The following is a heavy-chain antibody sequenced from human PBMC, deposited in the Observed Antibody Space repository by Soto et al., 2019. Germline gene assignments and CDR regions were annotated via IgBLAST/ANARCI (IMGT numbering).Heavy chain of an antibody. D-gene: IGHD1-1*01. J-gene: IGHJ4*02. CDR1: GYTFTSYG. Sequence: QVHLVQSGAEVKKPGASVKVSCKCSGYTFTSYGITWVRQAPGQGLEWMGWISAHNGNTDYAQKLQGRVTVTRDTSTSTAYMELRSLRADDTAVYYCARGRYGDYWGQGALVTVSS. V-gene: IGHV1-18*01. CDR3: ARGRYGDY. CDR2: ISAHNGNT.